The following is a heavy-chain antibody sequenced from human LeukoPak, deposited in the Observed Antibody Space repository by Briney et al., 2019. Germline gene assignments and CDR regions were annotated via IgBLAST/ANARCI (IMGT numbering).Heavy chain of an antibody. CDR1: GFIFDDYA. V-gene: IGHV3-43*02. Sequence: PGGSLRLSYAASGFIFDDYAMHWVRQTPGKGLEWVSLISGDGGSTHYTDSVKGRFTISRDNSKSSLYLQMHSLRTEDTALYYCAKDFSKSSALFDYWGQGALVTVSS. J-gene: IGHJ4*02. CDR2: ISGDGGST. D-gene: IGHD6-6*01. CDR3: AKDFSKSSALFDY.